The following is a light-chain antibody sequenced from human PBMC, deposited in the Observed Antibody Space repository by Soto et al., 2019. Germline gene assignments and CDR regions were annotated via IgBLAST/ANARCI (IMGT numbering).Light chain of an antibody. Sequence: QSVLTQPPSVSGAPGQRVAISCTGSSSNIGAGFDVHWYQQLPGTAPKLLIYRNNNRPSGVPDRFSASKSGSSASLAIAGLQAEDEADYYCQSYDSWVVFGTGTKLTVL. CDR3: QSYDSWVV. J-gene: IGLJ1*01. CDR1: SSNIGAGFD. V-gene: IGLV1-40*01. CDR2: RNN.